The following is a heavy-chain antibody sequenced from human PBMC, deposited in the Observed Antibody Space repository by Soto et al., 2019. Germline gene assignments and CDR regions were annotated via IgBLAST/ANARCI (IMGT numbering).Heavy chain of an antibody. V-gene: IGHV4-59*01. D-gene: IGHD1-1*01. Sequence: PSETLSPTCTVAGGSIGSNDMSGIRQPPGKGLERIGYIYYSGSTNYNPALKSRVTISVDTSKIQFSLKLSCVTDADTGVYCCARAALGSGPTYYFEYWGQGTLVTVCS. CDR2: IYYSGST. CDR3: ARAALGSGPTYYFEY. CDR1: GGSIGSND. J-gene: IGHJ4*02.